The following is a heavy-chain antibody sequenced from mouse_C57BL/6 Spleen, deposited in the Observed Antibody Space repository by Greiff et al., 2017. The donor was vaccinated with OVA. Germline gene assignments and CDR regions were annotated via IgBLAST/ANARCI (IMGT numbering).Heavy chain of an antibody. CDR3: ARSCITTVVAPFAY. CDR1: GYTFTSYW. J-gene: IGHJ3*01. Sequence: QVQLQQPGAELVKPGASVKLSCKASGYTFTSYWMHWVKQRPGRGLEWIGRIDPNSGGTKYNEKFKSKATLTVDKPSSTAYRQLSSLTSEDSAVYYCARSCITTVVAPFAYWGQGTLVTVSA. CDR2: IDPNSGGT. D-gene: IGHD1-1*01. V-gene: IGHV1-72*01.